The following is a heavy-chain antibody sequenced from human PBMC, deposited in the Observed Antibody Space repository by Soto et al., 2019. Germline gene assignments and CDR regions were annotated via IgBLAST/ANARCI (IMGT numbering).Heavy chain of an antibody. Sequence: EVQLVESGGGLIQPGGSLRLSCAASGFTFSDHQMNWVRQAPGRGLEWVSVIYSSGTTYYGDSVKGRFTISRDNSKNTLSLQMHSPRPEDTALYYCARAGSPFHSDSTGYWGFDYWGQGTLVTVSS. D-gene: IGHD3-9*01. CDR3: ARAGSPFHSDSTGYWGFDY. CDR2: IYSSGTT. J-gene: IGHJ4*02. V-gene: IGHV3-53*01. CDR1: GFTFSDHQ.